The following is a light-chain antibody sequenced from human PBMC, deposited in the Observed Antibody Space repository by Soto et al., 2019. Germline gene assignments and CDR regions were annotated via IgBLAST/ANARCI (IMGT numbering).Light chain of an antibody. CDR1: QSVGSN. J-gene: IGKJ1*01. Sequence: ETVLTQSPATLSVSPGDRATLSSRASQSVGSNLAWYQQKPGQAPRLLIYGASTRVTGIPARFSGSGSGTEFTLSISSLQSEDFAVFHCQQYYNWWTFGQGTKVDIK. CDR2: GAS. V-gene: IGKV3-15*01. CDR3: QQYYNWWT.